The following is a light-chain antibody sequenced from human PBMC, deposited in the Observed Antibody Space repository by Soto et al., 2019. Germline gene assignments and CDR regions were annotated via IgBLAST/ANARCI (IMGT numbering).Light chain of an antibody. CDR3: CSYTGSSTLL. CDR2: DVS. J-gene: IGLJ2*01. V-gene: IGLV2-14*01. Sequence: QSALTQPASVSGSPGQAITTSCTGTNNDIGAYNYVSWYQQHPGKAPKLMIADVSNRPSGVSDRFSGSKSGNTASLTISGLQAEDEADYYCCSYTGSSTLLFGGGTKLTVL. CDR1: NNDIGAYNY.